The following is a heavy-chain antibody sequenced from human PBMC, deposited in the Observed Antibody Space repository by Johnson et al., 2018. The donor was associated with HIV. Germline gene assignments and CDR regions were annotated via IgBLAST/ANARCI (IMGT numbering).Heavy chain of an antibody. CDR2: ISSQGSTS. CDR3: ARDGSGHAVVVTATRRGYGFGLDL. J-gene: IGHJ3*01. V-gene: IGHV3-30*03. D-gene: IGHD2-21*02. CDR1: GFTFSSYG. Sequence: QVQLVESGGGVVQPGGSLRLSCAASGFTFSSYGMHWVRQAPGKGLEWVAVISSQGSTSYSADSVKGRFTVSRDNSKNTLYLQMNSLRPEDTALYYCARDGSGHAVVVTATRRGYGFGLDLWGQGTMVTVSS.